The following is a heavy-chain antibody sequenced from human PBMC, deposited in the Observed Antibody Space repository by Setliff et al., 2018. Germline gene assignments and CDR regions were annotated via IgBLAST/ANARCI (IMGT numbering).Heavy chain of an antibody. CDR2: IKSKTDGGTT. D-gene: IGHD6-13*01. CDR1: GFTFSNAW. V-gene: IGHV3-15*01. CDR3: TTEQVYSCSWHNDY. J-gene: IGHJ4*02. Sequence: PGGSLRLSCAASGFTFSNAWMSRVRQAPGKGLEWVGRIKSKTDGGTTDYAAPVKGRFTISRDDSKNTLYSQMSSLKTEDTAVYYCTTEQVYSCSWHNDYWGQGTLVTVSS.